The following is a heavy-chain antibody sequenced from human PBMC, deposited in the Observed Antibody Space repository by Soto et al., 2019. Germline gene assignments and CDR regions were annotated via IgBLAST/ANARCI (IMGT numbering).Heavy chain of an antibody. Sequence: PSETLFLTCTVSGGSISSGGYYWSWIRQHPGKGLEWIGYIYYSGSTYYNPSLKSRVTISVDTSKNQFSLKLSSVTAADTAVYYCARDGPLYYYGSGSLFYWGQGTLVTVSS. CDR2: IYYSGST. CDR1: GGSISSGGYY. J-gene: IGHJ4*02. CDR3: ARDGPLYYYGSGSLFY. V-gene: IGHV4-31*03. D-gene: IGHD3-10*01.